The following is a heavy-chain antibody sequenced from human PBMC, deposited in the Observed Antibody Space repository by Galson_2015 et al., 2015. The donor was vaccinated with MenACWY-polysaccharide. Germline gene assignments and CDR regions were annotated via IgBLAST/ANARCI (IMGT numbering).Heavy chain of an antibody. D-gene: IGHD3-22*01. J-gene: IGHJ3*02. CDR2: ISTTSSTI. V-gene: IGHV3-48*02. CDR1: GFTFSSYS. CDR3: ARDDRSLQDRSGYQDAFDI. Sequence: SLRLSCAASGFTFSSYSMNWVRQAPGKGLDWVSYISTTSSTIAYADSVKGRFTISRDNAKNALYLQMNSLRDEDTAVYYCARDDRSLQDRSGYQDAFDIWGRGTMVTVSS.